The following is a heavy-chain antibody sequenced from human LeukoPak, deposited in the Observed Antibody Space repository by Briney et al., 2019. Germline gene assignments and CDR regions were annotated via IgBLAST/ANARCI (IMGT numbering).Heavy chain of an antibody. CDR3: VPQCGRPI. J-gene: IGHJ3*02. D-gene: IGHD6-19*01. CDR1: GFIDNYYY. Sequence: GGSLRLSCAASGFIDNYYYMSWVRQAPGKGLEWVANINEDGGVKDYVDSVKGRFTISRDNAKNSLYLQMNSLRAEDTAVYYCVPQCGRPIWGEGTKLTVSS. V-gene: IGHV3-7*01. CDR2: INEDGGVK.